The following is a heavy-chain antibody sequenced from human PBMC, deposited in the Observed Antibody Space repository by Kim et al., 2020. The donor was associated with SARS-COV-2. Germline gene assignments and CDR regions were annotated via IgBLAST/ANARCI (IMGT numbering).Heavy chain of an antibody. CDR3: ARNPPSLKNDYGDYGGVDY. CDR2: INPNSGGT. D-gene: IGHD4-17*01. J-gene: IGHJ4*02. CDR1: GYTFTGYY. Sequence: ASVKVSCKASGYTFTGYYMHWVRQAPGQGLEWMGRINPNSGGTNYAQKFQGRVTMTRDTSISTAYMELSRLRSDDTAVYYCARNPPSLKNDYGDYGGVDYWGQGTLVTVSS. V-gene: IGHV1-2*06.